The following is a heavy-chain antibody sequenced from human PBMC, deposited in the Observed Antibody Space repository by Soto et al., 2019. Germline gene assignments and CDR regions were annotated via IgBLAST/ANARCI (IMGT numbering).Heavy chain of an antibody. CDR3: ARVPLIYDFWSGYWTDYYYYMDV. Sequence: ASVKVSCKASGYTFTSYDINWVRQATGQGLEWMGWMNPNSGNTGYAQKFQGRVTMTRNTSISTAYMELSSLRSEDTAVYYCARVPLIYDFWSGYWTDYYYYMDVWGKGTTVTVSS. V-gene: IGHV1-8*01. CDR1: GYTFTSYD. J-gene: IGHJ6*03. D-gene: IGHD3-3*01. CDR2: MNPNSGNT.